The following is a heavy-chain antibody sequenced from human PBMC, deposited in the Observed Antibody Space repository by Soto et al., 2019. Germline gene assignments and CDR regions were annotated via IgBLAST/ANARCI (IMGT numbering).Heavy chain of an antibody. Sequence: QLQLQESGPGLVKPSETLSLTCTVSGGSISSSSYYWGWIRQPPGKGLEWIGSIYYSGSTYYNPSLKSRVTISVDTSKNQFSLKLSSVTAADTAVYYCARLGTEYYYDSSGYSDVHYFDYWGQGTLVTVSS. V-gene: IGHV4-39*01. CDR3: ARLGTEYYYDSSGYSDVHYFDY. D-gene: IGHD3-22*01. CDR2: IYYSGST. J-gene: IGHJ4*02. CDR1: GGSISSSSYY.